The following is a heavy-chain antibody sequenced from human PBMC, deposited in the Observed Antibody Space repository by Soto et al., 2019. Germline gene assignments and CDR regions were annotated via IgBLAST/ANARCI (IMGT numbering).Heavy chain of an antibody. V-gene: IGHV4-31*03. Sequence: SETLSLTCTVSGGSISSGGYYWSWIRQHPGKGLEWIGYIYYSGSTYYNPSLKSRVTISVDTSKNQFSLKLSSVTAADTAVYYCARHSYDISTGYPYYGMDVWGQGTTVTVSS. CDR1: GGSISSGGYY. CDR2: IYYSGST. CDR3: ARHSYDISTGYPYYGMDV. D-gene: IGHD3-9*01. J-gene: IGHJ6*02.